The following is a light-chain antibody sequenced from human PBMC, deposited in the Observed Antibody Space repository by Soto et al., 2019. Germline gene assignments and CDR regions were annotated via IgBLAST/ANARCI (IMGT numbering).Light chain of an antibody. CDR3: HPRFT. CDR2: GAS. V-gene: IGKV3-20*01. CDR1: QRVNSNS. J-gene: IGKJ3*01. Sequence: LNRSPCAVSLSTDERAILSCRASQRVNSNSLAWFQLKPGQAPRVLTYGASSRATGIPDRFSGSGSGTDFTLIISKLEPEDFAVYYGHPRFTFGHGTKVDNK.